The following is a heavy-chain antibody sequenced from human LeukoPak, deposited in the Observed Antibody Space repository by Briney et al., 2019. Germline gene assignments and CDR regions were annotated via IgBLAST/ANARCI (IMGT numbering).Heavy chain of an antibody. D-gene: IGHD2-8*01. CDR3: AKDLGYCSSGVRYNALFDY. CDR2: ISHDGSHN. J-gene: IGHJ4*02. V-gene: IGHV3-30*18. CDR1: GFSFSSSG. Sequence: GRSLRLSCAASGFSFSSSGMHWVRQAPGKGLEWVAVISHDGSHNLYVDSVKGRFTISRDNSENTLYLQMNSLSAEDAAMYYCAKDLGYCSSGVRYNALFDYWGQGTLVTVSS.